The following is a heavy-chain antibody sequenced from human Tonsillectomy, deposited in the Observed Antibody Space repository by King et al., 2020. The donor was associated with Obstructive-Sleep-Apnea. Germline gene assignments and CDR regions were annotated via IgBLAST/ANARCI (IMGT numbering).Heavy chain of an antibody. D-gene: IGHD1-26*01. V-gene: IGHV3-30*18. CDR2: ISYDGSNQ. J-gene: IGHJ4*02. CDR1: GFIFSSYG. Sequence: QLVQSGGGVVQAGRSLRLSCATSGFIFSSYGLHWVRQAPGKGLEWVAVISYDGSNQYYVDSVKGRFTISRDNSKNTLYLQMNSLRTEDTAVYYCANGWEFFDYWGQGTLVTVSS. CDR3: ANGWEFFDY.